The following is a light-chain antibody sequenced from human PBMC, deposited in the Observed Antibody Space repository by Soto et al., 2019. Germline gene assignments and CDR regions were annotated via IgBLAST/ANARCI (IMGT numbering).Light chain of an antibody. J-gene: IGKJ1*01. V-gene: IGKV1D-16*01. CDR1: QGISSW. CDR3: QQYNNWRGT. Sequence: DIQMTQSPPSLSASVGDRVTITCRASQGISSWLAWYQQKPQKAPKPLIYAASNLQSGVPSRFSGSGSGTDFTLTSSSLQPEDVAVYYCQQYNNWRGTFGQGTKVDIK. CDR2: AAS.